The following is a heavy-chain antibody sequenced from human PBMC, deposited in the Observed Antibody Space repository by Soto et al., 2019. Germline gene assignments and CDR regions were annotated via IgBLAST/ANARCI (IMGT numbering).Heavy chain of an antibody. CDR1: GYSFTNDW. CDR2: IYPGDSDT. D-gene: IGHD5-18*01. J-gene: IGHJ6*02. V-gene: IGHV5-51*01. Sequence: PGESLKISCKGSGYSFTNDWIGWVRQMPGKGLEWMGIIYPGDSDTSYSPSFQGQVTISVDKSISTAYLQWNSLKASDTAMYYCARRGYSYGMDVWGQGTTVTV. CDR3: ARRGYSYGMDV.